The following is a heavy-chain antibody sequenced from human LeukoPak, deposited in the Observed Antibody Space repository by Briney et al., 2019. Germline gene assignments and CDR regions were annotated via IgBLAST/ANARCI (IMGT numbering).Heavy chain of an antibody. J-gene: IGHJ4*02. CDR3: ARASTVTTWSLGY. D-gene: IGHD4-17*01. Sequence: SETLSLTCIVSGGSISNYHWSWIRQPPGKGLEWIGYVSYTGSTNCNPSLKSRVTMSVDTSKNQFSLNLSSVTAADTAMYYCARASTVTTWSLGYWGQGIPVTVSS. CDR2: VSYTGST. V-gene: IGHV4-59*01. CDR1: GGSISNYH.